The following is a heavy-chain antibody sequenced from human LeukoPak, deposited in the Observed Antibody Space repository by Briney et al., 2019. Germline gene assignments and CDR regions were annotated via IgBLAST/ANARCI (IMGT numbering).Heavy chain of an antibody. CDR1: GFIPDVYG. CDR3: VSDLRTDYAFDS. J-gene: IGHJ4*02. V-gene: IGHV3-20*01. D-gene: IGHD4/OR15-4a*01. CDR2: INWDGYST. Sequence: GGSLRLSCAASGFIPDVYGMTWVCEGPGRGVECVSGINWDGYSTGYEDSVSGRFTISRDDAKSTLYLQMNSLRPEDTALYDCVSDLRTDYAFDSWGQGTLVTVSS.